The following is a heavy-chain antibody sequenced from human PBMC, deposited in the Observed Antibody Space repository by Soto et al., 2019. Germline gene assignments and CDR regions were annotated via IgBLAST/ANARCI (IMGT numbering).Heavy chain of an antibody. Sequence: SETLSLTCTVSGGSISSSSYYWGWIRQPPGKGLEWIGSIYYSGSTYYNPSLKSRVTISVDTSKNQFSLKLSSVTAADTAVYYCARRKAWGILTDPWGQGTLVTVSS. J-gene: IGHJ5*02. CDR1: GGSISSSSYY. D-gene: IGHD3-16*01. CDR3: ARRKAWGILTDP. CDR2: IYYSGST. V-gene: IGHV4-39*01.